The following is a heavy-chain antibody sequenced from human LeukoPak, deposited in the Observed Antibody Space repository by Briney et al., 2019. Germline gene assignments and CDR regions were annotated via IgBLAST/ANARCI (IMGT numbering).Heavy chain of an antibody. V-gene: IGHV4-59*12. CDR1: XVSXSS. CDR3: ARKVRGQWRASYYFDY. CDR2: IYDSGTT. Sequence: TXSLXCSVSXVSXSSXTWIRQSPGKGLEWIGYIYDSGTTNYNPALKSRLTMSVDRSRKQFSLKLKSVTAADTAVYYCARKVRGQWRASYYFDYWGQGTLVTVSS. J-gene: IGHJ4*02. D-gene: IGHD6-19*01.